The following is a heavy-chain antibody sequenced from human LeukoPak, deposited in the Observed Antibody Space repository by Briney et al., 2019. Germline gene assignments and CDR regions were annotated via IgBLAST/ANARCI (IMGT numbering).Heavy chain of an antibody. J-gene: IGHJ4*01. CDR1: GFNFIDYS. CDR2: IGISSGNT. V-gene: IGHV3-48*01. Sequence: GGSLRLSCAASGFNFIDYSMNWVRQAPGKGREWISYIGISSGNTKYAESVKGRFTISRDKARDSLYLQMNSLRVEDTAVYYCARDHRYAFDNWGHGTLVTVSS. CDR3: ARDHRYAFDN. D-gene: IGHD5-12*01.